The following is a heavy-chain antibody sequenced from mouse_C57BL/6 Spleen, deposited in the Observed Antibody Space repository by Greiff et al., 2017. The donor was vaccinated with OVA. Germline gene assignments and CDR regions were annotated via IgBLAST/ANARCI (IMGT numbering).Heavy chain of an antibody. CDR2: IYPGSGNT. J-gene: IGHJ2*01. CDR3: AREWALSFDY. V-gene: IGHV1-76*01. Sequence: QVQLQQSGAELVRPGASVKLSCKASGYTFTDYYINWVKQRPGQGLEWIARIYPGSGNTYYNEKFKGKATLTAEKSSSTAYMQLSSLTSEDSAVYFCAREWALSFDYWGQGTTLTVSS. CDR1: GYTFTDYY.